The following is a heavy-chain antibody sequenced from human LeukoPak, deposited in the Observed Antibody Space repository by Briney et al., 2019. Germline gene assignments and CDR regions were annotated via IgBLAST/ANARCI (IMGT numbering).Heavy chain of an antibody. CDR2: IYYTGST. V-gene: IGHV4-59*08. Sequence: PSDTVSLPCTVSGGPNRSYYWSGTPEPPGKALDWIGYIYYTGSTKYNPSLKSRATISVDTSKNQFSLKLSSVTAADTAVYYCASGSYYFDYWGQGTLVTVSS. CDR3: ASGSYYFDY. D-gene: IGHD1-26*01. J-gene: IGHJ4*02. CDR1: GGPNRSYY.